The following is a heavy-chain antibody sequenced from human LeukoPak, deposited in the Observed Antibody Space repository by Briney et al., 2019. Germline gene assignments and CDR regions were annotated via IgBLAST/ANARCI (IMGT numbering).Heavy chain of an antibody. CDR1: GGSLSGYY. Sequence: PSETLSLTCAVYGGSLSGYYWSWIRQPPGKGLEWIGEINHSGSTNYNPSLKSRVTISVDTSKNQFSLKLSSVTAADTAVYYCARRGSSWLYYSDYWGQGTLVTVSS. CDR3: ARRGSSWLYYSDY. J-gene: IGHJ4*02. D-gene: IGHD6-13*01. CDR2: INHSGST. V-gene: IGHV4-34*01.